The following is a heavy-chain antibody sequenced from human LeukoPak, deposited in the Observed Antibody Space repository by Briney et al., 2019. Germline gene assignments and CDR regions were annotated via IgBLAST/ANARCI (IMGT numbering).Heavy chain of an antibody. V-gene: IGHV3-74*01. J-gene: IGHJ3*02. CDR2: ISNDGSST. CDR3: ARSGNYRFDI. D-gene: IGHD1-7*01. CDR1: GFTFSSSW. Sequence: GRSLRLSCAASGFTFSSSWMHWVRQAPGKGLVWVSRISNDGSSTAYADSVKGRFTISRDNAKNTLYLQMNSLRAEDTAVYYCARSGNYRFDIWGQGTMVTVSS.